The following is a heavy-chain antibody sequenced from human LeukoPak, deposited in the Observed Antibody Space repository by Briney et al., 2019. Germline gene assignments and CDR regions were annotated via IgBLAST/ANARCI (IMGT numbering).Heavy chain of an antibody. CDR2: ISSSSSYI. J-gene: IGHJ4*02. V-gene: IGHV3-21*01. Sequence: GGSLRLSCAASGFTFSSYSMNWVRQAPGKGLEWVSSISSSSSYIYYADSVKGRFTISRDNAKNSLYLQMNSLRAEDTAVYYCARASGYCSGGSCYPPYNYFDYWGQGTLVTVSS. D-gene: IGHD2-15*01. CDR3: ARASGYCSGGSCYPPYNYFDY. CDR1: GFTFSSYS.